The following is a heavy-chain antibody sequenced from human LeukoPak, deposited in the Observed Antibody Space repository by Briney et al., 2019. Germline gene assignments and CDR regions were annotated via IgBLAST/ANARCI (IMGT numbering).Heavy chain of an antibody. Sequence: PGMSLRLSCAASGFTFSNYWMHWVRQVPGKGLVWVSRINDDGSATFYADSVKGRFTISRDNAKNTLFLQINSLRAEDTAVYYCAREILAPGKTHDYWGQGTLVTVSS. V-gene: IGHV3-74*01. CDR1: GFTFSNYW. CDR2: INDDGSAT. CDR3: AREILAPGKTHDY. J-gene: IGHJ4*02.